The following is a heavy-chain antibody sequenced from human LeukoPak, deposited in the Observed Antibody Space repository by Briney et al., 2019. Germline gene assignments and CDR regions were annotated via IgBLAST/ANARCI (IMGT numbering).Heavy chain of an antibody. D-gene: IGHD6-13*01. J-gene: IGHJ5*02. CDR1: GYTLTGYY. CDR3: ARDAAAAGGDIWFDP. Sequence: ASVKVSCKASGYTLTGYYMHWVRQAPGQGLEWMGWINPNSGGTNYAQKFQGWVTMTRDTSISTAYMELSRLRSDDTAVYYCARDAAAAGGDIWFDPWGQGTLVTVSS. CDR2: INPNSGGT. V-gene: IGHV1-2*04.